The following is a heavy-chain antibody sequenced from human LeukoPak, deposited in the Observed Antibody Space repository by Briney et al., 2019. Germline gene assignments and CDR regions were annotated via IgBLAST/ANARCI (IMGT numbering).Heavy chain of an antibody. CDR2: IYYGGTT. J-gene: IGHJ3*02. CDR3: AREVGVVAGKGAFDI. CDR1: GGSISSSTYY. D-gene: IGHD6-19*01. Sequence: SETLSLTCTVSGGSISSSTYYWGWIRQPPGKGLEWIGNIYYGGTTYYNPSLKSRVTISVDTSKNQFSLKLSSVTAADTAVYYCAREVGVVAGKGAFDIWGQGTMVTVSS. V-gene: IGHV4-39*07.